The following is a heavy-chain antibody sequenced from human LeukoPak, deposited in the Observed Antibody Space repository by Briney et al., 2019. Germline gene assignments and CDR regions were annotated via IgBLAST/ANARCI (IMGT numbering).Heavy chain of an antibody. CDR1: GYTFTGYY. D-gene: IGHD5-24*01. CDR3: ARVGQEINYYGMDV. CDR2: INPNSGGT. Sequence: AASVKVSCKASGYTFTGYYMHWVRQAPGQGLEWMGWINPNSGGTNYAQKFQGRVTMTRDTSISTAYMELSRLRSGDTAVYYCARVGQEINYYGMDVWGQGTTVTVSS. V-gene: IGHV1-2*02. J-gene: IGHJ6*02.